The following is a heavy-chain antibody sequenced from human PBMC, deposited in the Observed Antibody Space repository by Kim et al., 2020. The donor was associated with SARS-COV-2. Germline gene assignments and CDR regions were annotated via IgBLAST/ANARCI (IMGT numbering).Heavy chain of an antibody. Sequence: GGSLRLSCAASGFTFSSYAMSWVRQAPGKGLEWVSAISGSGGSTYYADSVKGRFTISRDNSKNTLYLQMNSLRAEDTAIYYCAKAYYYDSSGYYYFDYWGQGTLVTVSS. CDR3: AKAYYYDSSGYYYFDY. CDR2: ISGSGGST. CDR1: GFTFSSYA. D-gene: IGHD3-22*01. J-gene: IGHJ4*02. V-gene: IGHV3-23*01.